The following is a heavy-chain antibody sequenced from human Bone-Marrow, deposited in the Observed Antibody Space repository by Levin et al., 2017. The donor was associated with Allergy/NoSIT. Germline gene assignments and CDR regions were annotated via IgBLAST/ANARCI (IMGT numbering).Heavy chain of an antibody. Sequence: ASVKVSCKASGYTFSNYALNWVRQAPGQGLEWMGWINTNTGTPTYAQGFTGRFVFSSDTSVSTAFLQISSLKTEDTAVYFCAREGDEDCGSGGVYRPLGYWGQGALVTVSS. CDR3: AREGDEDCGSGGVYRPLGY. V-gene: IGHV7-4-1*02. J-gene: IGHJ4*02. D-gene: IGHD2-21*02. CDR2: INTNTGTP. CDR1: GYTFSNYA.